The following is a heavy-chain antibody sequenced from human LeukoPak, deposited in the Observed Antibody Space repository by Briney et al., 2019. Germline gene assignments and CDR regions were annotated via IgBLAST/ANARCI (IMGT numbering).Heavy chain of an antibody. CDR2: ISWNSGSI. CDR3: AKGKDYYGSGSYYKKYYFDY. D-gene: IGHD3-10*01. J-gene: IGHJ4*02. V-gene: IGHV3-9*01. CDR1: GFTFDDYA. Sequence: PGGSVRLSCGASGFTFDDYAMHWVRQAPGKGLEWVSGISWNSGSIGYADSVKGRFTISRDNAKNSLYLQMNSLRAEDTALYYCAKGKDYYGSGSYYKKYYFDYWGQGTLVTVSS.